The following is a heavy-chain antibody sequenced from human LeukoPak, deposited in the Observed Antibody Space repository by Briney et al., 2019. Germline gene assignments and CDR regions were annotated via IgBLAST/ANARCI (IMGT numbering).Heavy chain of an antibody. CDR3: AKGGWLDNY. CDR1: GGSFSGYY. V-gene: IGHV3-23*01. Sequence: ETLSLTCAVYGGSFSGYYWSWVRQAPGKGLEWVSVISASGGSTYYADSVKGRFTISRDNSKNTLYLQMNNLRAEDTAVYYCAKGGWLDNYWGQGTLVTVSS. D-gene: IGHD6-19*01. J-gene: IGHJ4*02. CDR2: ISASGGST.